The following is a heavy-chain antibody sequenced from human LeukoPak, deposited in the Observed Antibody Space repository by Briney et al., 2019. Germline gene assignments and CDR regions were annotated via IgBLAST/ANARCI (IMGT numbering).Heavy chain of an antibody. D-gene: IGHD6-13*01. CDR3: ARDRLLGQQLVPSFDY. CDR2: INPNSGGT. J-gene: IGHJ4*02. Sequence: GASVKVSCKASGYTFTGYYMHWVRQAPGQGLEWMGWINPNSGGTNYAQKFQGRVTMTRDTSISTAYMELSRVRSDDTAVYYCARDRLLGQQLVPSFDYWGQGTLVTVSS. CDR1: GYTFTGYY. V-gene: IGHV1-2*02.